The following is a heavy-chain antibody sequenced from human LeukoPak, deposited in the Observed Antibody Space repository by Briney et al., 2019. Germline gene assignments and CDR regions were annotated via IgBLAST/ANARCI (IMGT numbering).Heavy chain of an antibody. CDR1: GFTFSSYG. CDR3: ARSYCSSASCYTWEIDY. J-gene: IGHJ4*02. V-gene: IGHV3-33*01. CDR2: IWYDGSNK. D-gene: IGHD2-2*02. Sequence: GRSLRLPCAASGFTFSSYGMHWVRQAPGKGLEWVAVIWYDGSNKYYADSVKGRFTISRDNSKNTLYLQMNSLRAGDTAVYYCARSYCSSASCYTWEIDYWGQGTLVTVSS.